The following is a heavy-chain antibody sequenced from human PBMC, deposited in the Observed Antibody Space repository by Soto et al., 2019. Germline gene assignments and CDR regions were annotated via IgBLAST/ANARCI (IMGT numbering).Heavy chain of an antibody. D-gene: IGHD2-21*02. J-gene: IGHJ5*02. CDR1: GYTFTGYY. V-gene: IGHV1-2*04. CDR2: INPNSGGT. CDR3: ARDTGPKLLTENWFDP. Sequence: GASVKVSCKASGYTFTGYYMHWVRQAPGQGLEWMGWINPNSGGTNYAQKFQGWVTMTRDTSISTAYMELSRLRSDDTAVYYCARDTGPKLLTENWFDPWGQGTRVTVSS.